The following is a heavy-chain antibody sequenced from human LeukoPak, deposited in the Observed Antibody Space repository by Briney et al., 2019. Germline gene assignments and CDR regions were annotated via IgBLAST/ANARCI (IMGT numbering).Heavy chain of an antibody. Sequence: GGSLRLSCAASGFTFSSYAMSWVRQAPGKGLEWVSAISGSGGSTYYADSVKGRFTISRDNSKNTLYLQMNSLKAEDTAVYYCARNPPYCSSTSCSAANWFDPWGQGTLVTVSS. V-gene: IGHV3-23*01. CDR2: ISGSGGST. D-gene: IGHD2-2*01. CDR3: ARNPPYCSSTSCSAANWFDP. CDR1: GFTFSSYA. J-gene: IGHJ5*02.